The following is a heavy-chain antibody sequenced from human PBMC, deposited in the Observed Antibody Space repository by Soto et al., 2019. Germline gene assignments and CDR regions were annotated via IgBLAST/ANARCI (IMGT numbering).Heavy chain of an antibody. V-gene: IGHV3-11*01. CDR3: VRGGWSSSGGIAAS. CDR2: ISSSGASI. D-gene: IGHD6-13*01. J-gene: IGHJ5*02. Sequence: SLRLSCAASGFTFSDYYMSWIRQAPGKGLEWVSYISSSGASIYYADSVKGRFTISRDNAENSLSLQMNSLRAEDTAVYYCVRGGWSSSGGIAASWGQGTLVTVSS. CDR1: GFTFSDYY.